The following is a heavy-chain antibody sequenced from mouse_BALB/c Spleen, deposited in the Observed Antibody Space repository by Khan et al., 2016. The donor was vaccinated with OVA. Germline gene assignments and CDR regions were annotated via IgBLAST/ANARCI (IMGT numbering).Heavy chain of an antibody. D-gene: IGHD2-3*01. Sequence: VQLKQSGPDLVKPGASVKISCKASGYSFTGYYMHWVKQSHGKSLEWIGRINPNNGGTSYNQKFKGKAILTVDKSSSTAYMELRSLTSEDSVVYYCAFDGYFSAWFAYWGQGTLVTVSA. CDR1: GYSFTGYY. CDR2: INPNNGGT. CDR3: AFDGYFSAWFAY. J-gene: IGHJ3*01. V-gene: IGHV1-26*01.